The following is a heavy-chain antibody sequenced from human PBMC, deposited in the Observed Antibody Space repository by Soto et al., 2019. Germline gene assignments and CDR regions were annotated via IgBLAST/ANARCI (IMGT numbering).Heavy chain of an antibody. CDR3: ARDLATTRGRHAFDI. V-gene: IGHV3-21*01. D-gene: IGHD5-12*01. CDR1: GFTFSSYS. J-gene: IGHJ3*02. CDR2: ISSSSGYI. Sequence: GSLRLSCAASGFTFSSYSMNWVRQAPGKGLEWVSSISSSSGYIYYADSVKGRFTISRDNAKNSLYLQMNSLRAEDTAVYYCARDLATTRGRHAFDIWGQGTMVTVSS.